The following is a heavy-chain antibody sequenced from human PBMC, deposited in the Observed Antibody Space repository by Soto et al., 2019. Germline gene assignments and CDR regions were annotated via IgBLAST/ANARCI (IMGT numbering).Heavy chain of an antibody. D-gene: IGHD3-16*02. CDR2: INHSGST. CDR1: GGSFSGYY. J-gene: IGHJ4*02. CDR3: ARSIMITFGGVIPHDY. V-gene: IGHV4-34*01. Sequence: PSETLSLTCAVYGGSFSGYYWIWIRRPPGKGLEWIGEINHSGSTNYNPSLKSRVTISVDTSKNQFSLKLSSVTAADTAVYYCARSIMITFGGVIPHDYWGQGTLVTVSS.